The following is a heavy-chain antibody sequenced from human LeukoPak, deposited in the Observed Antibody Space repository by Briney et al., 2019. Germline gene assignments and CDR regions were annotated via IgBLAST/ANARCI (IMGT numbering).Heavy chain of an antibody. Sequence: GGSLRLSCAASGFTFSSYAMHWARQAPGKGLEWVAVISYDGSNKYYADSVKGRFTISRDNSKNTLYLQMNSLRAEDTAVYYCARDLPQLNYDSSGDEVYWGQGTLVTVSS. D-gene: IGHD3-22*01. CDR2: ISYDGSNK. CDR1: GFTFSSYA. J-gene: IGHJ4*02. V-gene: IGHV3-30-3*01. CDR3: ARDLPQLNYDSSGDEVY.